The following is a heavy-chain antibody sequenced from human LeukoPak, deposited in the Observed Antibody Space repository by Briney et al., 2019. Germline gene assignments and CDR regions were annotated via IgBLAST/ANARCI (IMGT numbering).Heavy chain of an antibody. D-gene: IGHD2-15*01. CDR2: IIPIFGTA. CDR3: ARLMLNCSGGSCYGAYFDY. J-gene: IGHJ4*02. Sequence: ASVKVSCKASGGTFSSYAISWVRQAPGQGLEWMGGIIPIFGTANYAQKFQGRVTITADKSTSTAYMELSSLRSEDTAVYYCARLMLNCSGGSCYGAYFDYWGQGTLVTVSS. CDR1: GGTFSSYA. V-gene: IGHV1-69*06.